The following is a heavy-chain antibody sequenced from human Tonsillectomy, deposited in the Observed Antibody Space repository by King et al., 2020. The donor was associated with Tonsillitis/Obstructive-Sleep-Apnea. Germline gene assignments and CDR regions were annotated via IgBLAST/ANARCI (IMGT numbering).Heavy chain of an antibody. CDR3: ATKWFHDAFDL. J-gene: IGHJ3*01. CDR1: GITFSDYY. Sequence: VQLVESGGGLVKPGGSLRLSCAASGITFSDYYMSWIRQAPGKGLEWVSYISNSGSTIYYADSVKGRFTISRDNAKNSLYLQVNSLRVEDTAVYYCATKWFHDAFDLWGQGTMVTVSS. CDR2: ISNSGSTI. V-gene: IGHV3-11*01. D-gene: IGHD3-10*01.